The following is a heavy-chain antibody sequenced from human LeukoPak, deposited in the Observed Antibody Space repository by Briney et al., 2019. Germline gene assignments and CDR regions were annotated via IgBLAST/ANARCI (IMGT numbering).Heavy chain of an antibody. CDR1: GFTFGRYW. V-gene: IGHV3-7*03. CDR2: IKQNADAE. CDR3: ATTGFESPFYFHY. Sequence: GGSLRLSCAASGFTFGRYWMTWVRQAPGKGLEWVAIIKQNADAEYYVDSVKGRFTISKSNSQNSLYLQMNSLRPEDTAVYYCATTGFESPFYFHYWGQGTLVTVSS. J-gene: IGHJ4*02. D-gene: IGHD5-12*01.